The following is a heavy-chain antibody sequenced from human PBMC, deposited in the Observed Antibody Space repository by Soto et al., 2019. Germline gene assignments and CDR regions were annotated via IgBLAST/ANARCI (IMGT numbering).Heavy chain of an antibody. D-gene: IGHD2-15*01. J-gene: IGHJ6*02. CDR2: VIPIFGTA. CDR3: ARSQGGSSSLDIYYYYYYGMDV. CDR1: GSTFSSYA. Sequence: QVQLVQSGAEVKKPGSSVKVSCKAPGSTFSSYAISWVRQAPGQGLEWMGGVIPIFGTAKYAQKFQGRVTITADESTSTGYMELRSLRSEDTAVYYCARSQGGSSSLDIYYYYYYGMDVWGQGTTVTVSS. V-gene: IGHV1-69*01.